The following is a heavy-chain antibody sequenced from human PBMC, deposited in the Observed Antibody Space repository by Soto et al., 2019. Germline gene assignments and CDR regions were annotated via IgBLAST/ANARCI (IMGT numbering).Heavy chain of an antibody. CDR2: MSHSGGT. CDR1: GGSVNSGNYY. V-gene: IGHV4-34*01. CDR3: ARVERGTATTVVDAFDI. Sequence: QVQLQQWGAGLLKPSETLSLTCAVFGGSVNSGNYYWSWIRQPPGKGLEWIGEMSHSGGTHFTTSLKSRGTISVDTSKNQSSLKMSSVTAADTALYYCARVERGTATTVVDAFDIWGPGTMVTVSS. D-gene: IGHD1-1*01. J-gene: IGHJ3*02.